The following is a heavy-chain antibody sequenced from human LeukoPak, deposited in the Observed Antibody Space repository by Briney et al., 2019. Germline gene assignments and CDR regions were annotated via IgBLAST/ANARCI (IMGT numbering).Heavy chain of an antibody. CDR2: IYTRGSP. V-gene: IGHV4-4*07. J-gene: IGHJ6*03. Sequence: SETLSLTCTVSGGSIGHYYWSWIRQPAGKGLEWIGRIYTRGSPNYNTSLKSRVTMSLDTSNNQFSLKLTSVTAADTGVYYCARDVYCSGGSCRQPESYYYYMDVWGKGTTVTVSS. D-gene: IGHD2-15*01. CDR1: GGSIGHYY. CDR3: ARDVYCSGGSCRQPESYYYYMDV.